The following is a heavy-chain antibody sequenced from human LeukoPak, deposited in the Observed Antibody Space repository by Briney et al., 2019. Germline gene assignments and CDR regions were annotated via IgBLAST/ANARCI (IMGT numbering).Heavy chain of an antibody. D-gene: IGHD5-12*01. CDR1: GYTFTSYG. CDR3: ARDPHSGYEDWFDP. CDR2: ISAYNGNT. J-gene: IGHJ5*02. V-gene: IGHV1-18*01. Sequence: ASVKVSCKASGYTFTSYGISWARQAPGQGLEWMGWISAYNGNTNYAQKLQGRVTMTTDTSTSTAYMELRSLRSDDTAVYYCARDPHSGYEDWFDPWGQGTLVTVSS.